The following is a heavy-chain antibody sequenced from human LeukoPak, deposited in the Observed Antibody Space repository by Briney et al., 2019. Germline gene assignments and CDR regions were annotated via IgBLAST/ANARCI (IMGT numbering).Heavy chain of an antibody. CDR3: ARDMVYCSSTSCFNWFDP. J-gene: IGHJ5*02. CDR1: GGPISGYY. CDR2: IYYSGST. Sequence: SETLSLTCTVSGGPISGYYWSWIRQPPGKGLEWIGYIYYSGSTNYNPSLKSRVTISVDTSKNQFSLKLSSVTAADTAVYYCARDMVYCSSTSCFNWFDPWGQGTLVTVSS. D-gene: IGHD2-2*01. V-gene: IGHV4-59*01.